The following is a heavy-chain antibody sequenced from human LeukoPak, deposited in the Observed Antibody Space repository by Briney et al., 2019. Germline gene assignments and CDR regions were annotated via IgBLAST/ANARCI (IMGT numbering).Heavy chain of an antibody. V-gene: IGHV4-59*01. CDR1: GGSISSYY. D-gene: IGHD2-2*01. Sequence: SETLSLTCTVSGGSISSYYWSWIRQPPGKGLEWIGYIYYSGSTNYNPSLKSRVTISVDTSKNQFSLKLSSVTAADTAVYYCASAGGDCSSTSCPNYFDYWGQGTLVTVSS. CDR2: IYYSGST. J-gene: IGHJ4*02. CDR3: ASAGGDCSSTSCPNYFDY.